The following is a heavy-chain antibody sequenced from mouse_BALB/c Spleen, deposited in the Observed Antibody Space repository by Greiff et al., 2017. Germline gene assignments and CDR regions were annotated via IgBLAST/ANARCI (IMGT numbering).Heavy chain of an antibody. J-gene: IGHJ3*01. CDR2: ISNGGGST. CDR3: ARRGDYDAWFAY. Sequence: DVQLVESGGGLVQPGGSLKLSCAASGFTFSSYTMSWVRQTPEKRLEWVEYISNGGGSTYYPDTVKGRFTISRDNAKNTLYLQMSSLKSEDTAMYYCARRGDYDAWFAYWGQGTLVTVSA. CDR1: GFTFSSYT. D-gene: IGHD2-4*01. V-gene: IGHV5-12-2*01.